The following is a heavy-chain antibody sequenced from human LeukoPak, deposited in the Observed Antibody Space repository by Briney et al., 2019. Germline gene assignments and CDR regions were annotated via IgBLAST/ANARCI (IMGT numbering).Heavy chain of an antibody. V-gene: IGHV3-30*02. CDR3: AKDTRATVTTGNWFDP. CDR1: GFTFSSYG. Sequence: GGSLRLSCAASGFTFSSYGMHWVRQAPGKGLEWVAFIRYDGGNKYYADSVKGRFTISRDNSKNMLYLQMNSLRAEGTAMYYCAKDTRATVTTGNWFDPWGQGTLVTVSS. CDR2: IRYDGGNK. J-gene: IGHJ5*02. D-gene: IGHD4-17*01.